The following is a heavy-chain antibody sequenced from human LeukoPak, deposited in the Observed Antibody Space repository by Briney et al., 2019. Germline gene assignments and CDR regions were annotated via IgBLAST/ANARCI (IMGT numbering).Heavy chain of an antibody. CDR1: GYSYTHYG. V-gene: IGHV1-18*01. CDR3: ATGDSSGYYPYYFDQ. CDR2: ISGYNGDR. D-gene: IGHD3-22*01. Sequence: ASVKVSCEASGYSYTHYGIAWVRQAPGQGLEWMGWISGYNGDRNFAPKVLGRVTMTTDTSANIAYMELRSPRSEDTAVYYCATGDSSGYYPYYFDQWGQGTLVAVSS. J-gene: IGHJ4*02.